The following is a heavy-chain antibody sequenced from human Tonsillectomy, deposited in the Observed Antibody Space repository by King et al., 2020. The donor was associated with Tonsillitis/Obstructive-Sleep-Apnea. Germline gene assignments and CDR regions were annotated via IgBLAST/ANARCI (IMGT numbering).Heavy chain of an antibody. J-gene: IGHJ6*03. CDR1: GFTVSSNY. CDR2: IYRGGST. Sequence: DVQLVESGGGLVQPGGSLRLSCAASGFTVSSNYMSWVRQAPGKGLEWVSVIYRGGSTYYADPVKGSFTISRDNSKNTLYLQMNSLRAEDTAVYFSAREGAAVAGYYYYMDVWGKGTTVTVS. CDR3: AREGAAVAGYYYYMDV. V-gene: IGHV3-66*01. D-gene: IGHD3-10*01.